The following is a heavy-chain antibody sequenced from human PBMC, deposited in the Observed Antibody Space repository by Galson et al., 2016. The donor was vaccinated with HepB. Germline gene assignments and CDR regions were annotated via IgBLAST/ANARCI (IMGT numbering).Heavy chain of an antibody. J-gene: IGHJ2*01. V-gene: IGHV1-69*13. CDR3: ARDESAAHWFFDL. CDR2: ITPLFGTT. CDR1: GGTFGNSA. Sequence: SVKVSCKASGGTFGNSAIHWIRQAPGQGLQWMGGITPLFGTTDYGQTFEGRVSITADDSNDVGYMEMSSLSSEDTATYFCARDESAAHWFFDLWGRGTLITVSS.